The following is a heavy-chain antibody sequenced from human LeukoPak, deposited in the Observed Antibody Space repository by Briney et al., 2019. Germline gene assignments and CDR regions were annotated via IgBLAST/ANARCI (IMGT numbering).Heavy chain of an antibody. Sequence: ASVKVSCKASGYTFTSYGISWVRQAPGQGLEWMGWISAYNGNTNYAQKLQGRVTMTTDTSTSTAYMELRSLRSDDTAVYYCARVGRITMVRGVITPSYYMDVWGKGTTVTISS. CDR2: ISAYNGNT. V-gene: IGHV1-18*01. D-gene: IGHD3-10*01. CDR3: ARVGRITMVRGVITPSYYMDV. J-gene: IGHJ6*03. CDR1: GYTFTSYG.